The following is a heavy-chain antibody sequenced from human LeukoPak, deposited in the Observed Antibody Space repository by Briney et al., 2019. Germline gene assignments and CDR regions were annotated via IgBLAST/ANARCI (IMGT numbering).Heavy chain of an antibody. Sequence: GGSLRLSCAASGFIFSPYAMSWVRQAPGKGLEWVSYISSSSSTIYYADSVKGRFTISRDNAKNSLYLQMNSLRAEDTAVYYCARESSGWSENYWGQGTLVTVSS. D-gene: IGHD6-19*01. CDR2: ISSSSSTI. V-gene: IGHV3-48*01. CDR1: GFIFSPYA. J-gene: IGHJ4*02. CDR3: ARESSGWSENY.